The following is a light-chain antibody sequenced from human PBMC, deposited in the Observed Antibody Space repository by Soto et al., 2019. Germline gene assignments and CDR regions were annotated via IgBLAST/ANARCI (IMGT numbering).Light chain of an antibody. CDR3: EQYDNLPRYT. V-gene: IGKV1-33*01. J-gene: IGKJ2*01. CDR1: QDISNY. Sequence: RMTQSPSSLSESVGDRGTITCQASQDISNYLNWYQQKPGKAPKLLIYDASNLETGVPSRFSGSGSGTDFAFTISSLQPEDIATYYCEQYDNLPRYTFGQGTKLEIK. CDR2: DAS.